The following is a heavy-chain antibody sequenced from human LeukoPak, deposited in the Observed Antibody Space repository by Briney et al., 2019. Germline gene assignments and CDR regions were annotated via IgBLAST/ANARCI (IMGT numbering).Heavy chain of an antibody. CDR3: ATYYDSSGYFDY. CDR1: GYTFTSYG. J-gene: IGHJ4*02. Sequence: GASVKVSCKASGYTFTSYGISWVRQAPGQGLEWMGWISAYNGNTNYAQKLQGRVTMTTDTSTSTAYMKLSSLRSEDTAVYYCATYYDSSGYFDYWGQGTLVTVSS. D-gene: IGHD3-22*01. CDR2: ISAYNGNT. V-gene: IGHV1-18*01.